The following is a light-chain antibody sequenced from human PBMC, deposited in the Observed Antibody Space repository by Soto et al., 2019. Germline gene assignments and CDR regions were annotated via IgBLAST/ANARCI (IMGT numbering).Light chain of an antibody. V-gene: IGLV2-14*01. CDR3: SAYTAISRLV. CDR2: EVR. CDR1: MRDVGAYNL. J-gene: IGLJ3*02. Sequence: QSALTQPASVSGSAGQSITISCSGTMRDVGAYNLFSWYQHQPGTAPKLIIYEVRNRPSGISSLFSCSSSGNTASLTSSGRQDEDAGDYYCSAYTAISRLVFGGGTKVTVL.